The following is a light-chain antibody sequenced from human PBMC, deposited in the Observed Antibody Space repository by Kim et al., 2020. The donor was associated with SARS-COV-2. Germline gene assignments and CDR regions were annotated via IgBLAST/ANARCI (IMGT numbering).Light chain of an antibody. V-gene: IGKV1-5*03. J-gene: IGKJ2*01. Sequence: DIQMTQSPSTLSASVGDRVTITCRASQTISSYLAWYQQKPGKAPKVLIYKSSSLKKGVPSRFSGSGSGTVFTLTISSLQPDDFATYYCQQYDSYSGTFGQGTKLEI. CDR3: QQYDSYSGT. CDR1: QTISSY. CDR2: KSS.